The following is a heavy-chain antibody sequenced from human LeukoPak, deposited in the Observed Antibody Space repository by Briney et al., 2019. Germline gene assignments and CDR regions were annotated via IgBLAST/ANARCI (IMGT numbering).Heavy chain of an antibody. CDR3: ARDGAVPYYFDY. CDR2: IYTSGST. V-gene: IGHV4-61*02. Sequence: SQTLSLTCTVSGGSISSGSYYWSWIRQPAGKGLEWIRRIYTSGSTNYNPSLKSRVTISVDTSKNQFSLKLNSVTAADTAVYYCARDGAVPYYFDYWGQGTLVTVSS. J-gene: IGHJ4*02. D-gene: IGHD4/OR15-4a*01. CDR1: GGSISSGSYY.